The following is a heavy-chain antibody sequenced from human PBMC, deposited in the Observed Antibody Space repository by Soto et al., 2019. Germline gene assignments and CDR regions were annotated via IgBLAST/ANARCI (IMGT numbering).Heavy chain of an antibody. CDR2: ISWNSGAK. CDR1: GFAFGDSA. Sequence: EVQLVESGGDWVQPGRSLRLSCAGSGFAFGDSAMHGVRQAPGQGLEWVAGISWNSGAKGYADSVKGRCTISRDNAKKSLYLQMNTLRPEDTALYYCAKAPYAGYFYYFDSWVQGTLVTVS. J-gene: IGHJ4*02. CDR3: AKAPYAGYFYYFDS. D-gene: IGHD5-12*01. V-gene: IGHV3-9*01.